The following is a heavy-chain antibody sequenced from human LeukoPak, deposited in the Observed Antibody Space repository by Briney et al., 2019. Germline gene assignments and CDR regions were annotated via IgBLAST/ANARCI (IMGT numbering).Heavy chain of an antibody. CDR1: GYTFTGYY. Sequence: GASVKVSCKASGYTFTGYYMHWVRQAPGQGLEWMGRINPNSGGTNYAQKFQGRVTMTRDTSTSTAYMELSRLRTDDTAVYYCARDEAAAGYFDYWGQGTLVTVSS. J-gene: IGHJ4*02. CDR3: ARDEAAAGYFDY. V-gene: IGHV1-2*06. D-gene: IGHD6-13*01. CDR2: INPNSGGT.